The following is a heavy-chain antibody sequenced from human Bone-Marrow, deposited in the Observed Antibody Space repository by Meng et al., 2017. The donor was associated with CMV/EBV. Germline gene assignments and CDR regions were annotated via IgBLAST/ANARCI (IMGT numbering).Heavy chain of an antibody. CDR2: ISGSGGST. J-gene: IGHJ5*02. D-gene: IGHD3-10*01. Sequence: GGSLRLSCAASGFTFSSYAMNWVRQAPGKGLEWVSGISGSGGSTYDADSVKGRFTISRDNAKNSLYLQMNSLRAEDTAVYYCAREVRSRGGFDPWGQGTLVTVSS. CDR3: AREVRSRGGFDP. CDR1: GFTFSSYA. V-gene: IGHV3-23*01.